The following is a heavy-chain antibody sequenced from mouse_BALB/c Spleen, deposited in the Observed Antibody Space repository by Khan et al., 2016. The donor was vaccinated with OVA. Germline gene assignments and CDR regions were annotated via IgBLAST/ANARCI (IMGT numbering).Heavy chain of an antibody. V-gene: IGHV1S137*01. CDR1: GYTFTDFT. J-gene: IGHJ3*01. CDR2: VNTYYGDA. Sequence: QVQLQQSGAELVRPGVSVKISCKGSGYTFTDFTMHWVKQSHAKSLEWIGVVNTYYGDATYNQKFKGKATMTVDKSSTTAYMELARLTSEDSAIYYCARGGGDRCAYWGQGTLVTVSA. CDR3: ARGGGDRCAY.